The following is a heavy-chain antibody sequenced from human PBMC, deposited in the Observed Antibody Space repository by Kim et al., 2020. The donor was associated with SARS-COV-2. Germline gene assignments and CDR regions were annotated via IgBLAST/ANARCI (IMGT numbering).Heavy chain of an antibody. V-gene: IGHV4-31*03. D-gene: IGHD3-10*01. J-gene: IGHJ4*02. CDR3: ARGVGFGEVDY. Sequence: SETLSLTCTVSGGSISSGTYYWSWIRQHPGKGLEWIGYISFSGTTYYNPSLKSRVTISVDTSKNQFSLKLSSVTAADTAMYYCARGVGFGEVDYWGQGT. CDR1: GGSISSGTYY. CDR2: ISFSGTT.